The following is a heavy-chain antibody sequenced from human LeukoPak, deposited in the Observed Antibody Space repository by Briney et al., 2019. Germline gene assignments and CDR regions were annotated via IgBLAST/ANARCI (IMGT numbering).Heavy chain of an antibody. CDR2: ITTSGGGT. CDR1: GFTFKNYV. Sequence: GGSLRLSCAASGFTFKNYVMSWVRLAPGKGLEWVSTITTSGGGTYYADSVKGRFSISRDNSKNTLYLQMNSLRAEDTAVYYCAKELEYNGYDPHWGQGTLVTVSS. D-gene: IGHD5-12*01. CDR3: AKELEYNGYDPH. V-gene: IGHV3-23*01. J-gene: IGHJ4*02.